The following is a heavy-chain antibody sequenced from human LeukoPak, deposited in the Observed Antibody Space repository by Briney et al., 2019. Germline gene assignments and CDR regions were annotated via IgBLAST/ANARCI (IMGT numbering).Heavy chain of an antibody. CDR1: GYSISSGYY. V-gene: IGHV4-38-2*01. J-gene: IGHJ6*03. Sequence: PSETLSLTCAVSGYSISSGYYWGWIRQPPGKGLEWIGSIYHSGSTYYNPSLKSRVTISVDTSKNQFSLKLSSVTAADTAVYYCARQCSTNGREWFAYYYYYYMDVWGKGTTVTVSS. CDR2: IYHSGST. D-gene: IGHD2-8*01. CDR3: ARQCSTNGREWFAYYYYYYMDV.